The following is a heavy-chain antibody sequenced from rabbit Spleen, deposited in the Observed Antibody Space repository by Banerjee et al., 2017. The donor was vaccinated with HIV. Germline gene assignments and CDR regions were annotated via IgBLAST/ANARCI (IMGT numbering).Heavy chain of an antibody. D-gene: IGHD4-1*01. CDR2: IYTGRGSS. J-gene: IGHJ3*01. CDR1: GFSFSSSDY. V-gene: IGHV1S43*01. CDR3: ARNANGGWDL. Sequence: QQQLEESGGGLVKPEGSLTLTCKASGFSFSSSDYMCWVRQAPGKGLEWIGAIYTGRGSSDYANWVNGRFTISSDNAQYTVDLQMNSLTPADTATYFCARNANGGWDLWGQGTLVTVS.